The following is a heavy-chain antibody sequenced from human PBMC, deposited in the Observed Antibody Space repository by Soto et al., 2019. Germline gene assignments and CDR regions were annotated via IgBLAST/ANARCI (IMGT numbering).Heavy chain of an antibody. CDR2: IYYSGST. V-gene: IGHV4-59*08. CDR1: GGSISSYY. Sequence: PSETLSLTCTVSGGSISSYYWSWIRQPPGKGLEWIGYIYYSGSTNYNPSLKSRVTISVDTSKNQFSLKLSSVTAADTAVYYFAKLGYCSGGSCHQDEYFQHWGQGTLVTVSS. D-gene: IGHD2-15*01. J-gene: IGHJ1*01. CDR3: AKLGYCSGGSCHQDEYFQH.